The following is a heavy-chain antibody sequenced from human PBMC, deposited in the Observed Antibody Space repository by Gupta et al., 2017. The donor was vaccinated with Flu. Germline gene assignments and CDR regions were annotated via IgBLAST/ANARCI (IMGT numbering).Heavy chain of an antibody. CDR2: IYYSGST. D-gene: IGHD3-3*01. V-gene: IGHV4-39*01. CDR3: ASLYYDFWSGHSYYYGMDV. Sequence: QLQLQESGPGLVKPSETLSLTCTVSGGSISSSSYYWGWLRQPPGKGLEWIGSIYYSGSTYYNPSLKSRVTISVDTSKNQFSLKLSSVTAADTAVYYCASLYYDFWSGHSYYYGMDVWGQGTTVTVSS. J-gene: IGHJ6*02. CDR1: GGSISSSSYY.